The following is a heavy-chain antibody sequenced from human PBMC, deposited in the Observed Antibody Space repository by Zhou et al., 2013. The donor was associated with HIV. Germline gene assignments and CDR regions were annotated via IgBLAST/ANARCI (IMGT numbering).Heavy chain of an antibody. CDR2: ISAYNGNT. V-gene: IGHV1-18*01. Sequence: QVQLVQSGPEVKKPGASVKVSCKASGYTLTNYGISWVRQAPGQGLEWMGWISAYNGNTNYAQKFQGRVTMTTDTSTSTAYMELSSLRSEDTAVYYCSSTKAGYYYMDVWGKGTTVTVSS. CDR1: GYTLTNYG. J-gene: IGHJ6*03. D-gene: IGHD2-2*01. CDR3: SSTKAGYYYMDV.